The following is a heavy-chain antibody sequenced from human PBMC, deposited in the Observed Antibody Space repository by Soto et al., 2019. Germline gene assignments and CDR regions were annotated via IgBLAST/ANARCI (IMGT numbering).Heavy chain of an antibody. CDR3: ASVLDQYYFDY. V-gene: IGHV4-34*01. CDR1: GGFFIGYY. J-gene: IGHJ4*02. D-gene: IGHD3-3*01. Sequence: PSETLSVTCAVYGGFFIGYYWSWIRQPPGKGLEWIGEINHSGSTNYNPSLKSRVTISVDTSKNQFSLKLSSVTAADTAVYYCASVLDQYYFDYWGQGTLVTVSS. CDR2: INHSGST.